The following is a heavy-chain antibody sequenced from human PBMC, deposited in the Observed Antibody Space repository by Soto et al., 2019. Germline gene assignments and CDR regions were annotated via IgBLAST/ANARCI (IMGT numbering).Heavy chain of an antibody. CDR1: GFTFSDYA. CDR3: AKGGRKWLVTSDFNY. V-gene: IGHV3-30*18. J-gene: IGHJ4*02. CDR2: VSHDGRNT. D-gene: IGHD6-19*01. Sequence: VQLVESGGGVVQPGRSLRLSCAASGFTFSDYAMHWVRQAPGKGLERVAVVSHDGRNTHYADSVKGRFTISRDSSKNKVSLEMTSLRAEDTAVYYCAKGGRKWLVTSDFNYWGQGALVTVSS.